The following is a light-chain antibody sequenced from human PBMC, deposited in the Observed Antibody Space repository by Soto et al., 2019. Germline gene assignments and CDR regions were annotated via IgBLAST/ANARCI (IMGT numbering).Light chain of an antibody. CDR3: HQYYSSIT. CDR1: QDVDNHF. CDR2: ASS. Sequence: EIVLTQSPGTLSLSPGEGATLSCRASQDVDNHFLAWYQQRHGQAPRLLIYASSRRATGIPDRFSGSGSGTDFTRTISRVGPEDIAVYFCHQYYSSITVGGGTKVEV. J-gene: IGKJ4*01. V-gene: IGKV3-20*01.